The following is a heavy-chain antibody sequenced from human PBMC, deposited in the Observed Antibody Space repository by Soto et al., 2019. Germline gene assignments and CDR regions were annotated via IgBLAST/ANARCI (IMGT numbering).Heavy chain of an antibody. Sequence: SQTLSLTCAISGDSVSSNSAAWNWIRQSPSRGLEWLGRTYYRSKWYNDYAVSVKGRITINPDTSKNQFSLQLNSVTPEDTAVYYCARGDIVVVPAEDYYYYYVMDVCGQGTTVTVSS. CDR3: ARGDIVVVPAEDYYYYYVMDV. V-gene: IGHV6-1*01. CDR1: GDSVSSNSAA. J-gene: IGHJ6*02. D-gene: IGHD2-2*01. CDR2: TYYRSKWYN.